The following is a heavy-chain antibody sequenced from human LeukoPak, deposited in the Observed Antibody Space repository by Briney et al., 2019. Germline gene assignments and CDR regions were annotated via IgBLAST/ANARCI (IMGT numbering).Heavy chain of an antibody. J-gene: IGHJ4*02. CDR1: GFTFSIYW. D-gene: IGHD6-25*01. CDR3: ARAHSSGLDN. V-gene: IGHV3-7*01. Sequence: GGSLRLSCAASGFTFSIYWMTWVRQAPGKGLEWVANIKEDGSEKHYVDSVKARFSISRDNARNSLHLQMNSLRVEDTAVYYCARAHSSGLDNWGQGTLVTVSS. CDR2: IKEDGSEK.